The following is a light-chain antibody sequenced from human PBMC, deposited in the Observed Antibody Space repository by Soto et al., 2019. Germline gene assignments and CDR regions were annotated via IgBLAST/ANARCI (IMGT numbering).Light chain of an antibody. Sequence: DIQMTQSPSSLSPSVGDRVTITCRASQGISNYLAWYQQKPGKVPKLLIYAASTLQSGVPSRLSGSGSGTDFTLTISSLQPEDVATYYCQKYNSAPWTFGQGTKVDIK. CDR2: AAS. J-gene: IGKJ1*01. CDR1: QGISNY. V-gene: IGKV1-27*01. CDR3: QKYNSAPWT.